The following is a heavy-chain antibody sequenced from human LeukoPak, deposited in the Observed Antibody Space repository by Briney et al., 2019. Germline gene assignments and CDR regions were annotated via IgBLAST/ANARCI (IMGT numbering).Heavy chain of an antibody. J-gene: IGHJ4*02. Sequence: ASVKVSCKASGYTFTSYGISWVRQAPGQGLEWMGWISAYNGNTNYAQKLQGRVTMTTDTSTSTAYMELRSLRSDVTAVYYCASTPFGGVFDYWGQGTLVTVSS. CDR3: ASTPFGGVFDY. CDR2: ISAYNGNT. V-gene: IGHV1-18*04. D-gene: IGHD3-10*01. CDR1: GYTFTSYG.